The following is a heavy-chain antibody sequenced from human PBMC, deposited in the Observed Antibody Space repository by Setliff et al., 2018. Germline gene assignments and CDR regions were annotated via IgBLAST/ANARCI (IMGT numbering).Heavy chain of an antibody. CDR3: ARVARVVLSRNAFDI. J-gene: IGHJ3*02. CDR1: GYTFTGYY. Sequence: ASVKVSCKASGYTFTGYYMHWVRQAPGQGLEWMGRINPNSGGTNYAQKFHGRVTMTRNTSISTAYMELRSLRSDDTAVYYCARVARVVLSRNAFDIWGQGTMVTVSS. V-gene: IGHV1-2*06. CDR2: INPNSGGT. D-gene: IGHD2-2*01.